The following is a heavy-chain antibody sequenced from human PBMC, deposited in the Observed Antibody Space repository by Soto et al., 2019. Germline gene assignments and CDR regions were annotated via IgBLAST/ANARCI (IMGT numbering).Heavy chain of an antibody. CDR1: GFNFSSYG. Sequence: PGGSLRLSCAASGFNFSSYGMHWVRQAPGKGLEWVAVISYDGSNKYYADSVKGRFTISRDNSKNTLYLQMNSLRAEDTAVYYCAKDRYYDFWSGFSNGFDYWGQGTLVTVSS. CDR3: AKDRYYDFWSGFSNGFDY. D-gene: IGHD3-3*01. CDR2: ISYDGSNK. V-gene: IGHV3-30*18. J-gene: IGHJ4*02.